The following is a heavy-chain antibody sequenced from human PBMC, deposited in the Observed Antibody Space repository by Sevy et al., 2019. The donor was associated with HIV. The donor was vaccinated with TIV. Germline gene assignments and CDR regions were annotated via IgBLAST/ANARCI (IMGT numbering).Heavy chain of an antibody. J-gene: IGHJ6*02. CDR3: ARXLPGDSRXDV. D-gene: IGHD3-22*01. CDR1: GFSXXSYE. CDR2: ISSSGTTI. V-gene: IGHV3-48*03. Sequence: GGSLRLSCAASGFSXXSYEMNWVRQAPGKGLEWFSYISSSGTTIYYADSVKGRFTVSRDNAKNSLYLQMNSLRGEDTSVYYCARXLPGDSRXDVWGQGTTVTVSS.